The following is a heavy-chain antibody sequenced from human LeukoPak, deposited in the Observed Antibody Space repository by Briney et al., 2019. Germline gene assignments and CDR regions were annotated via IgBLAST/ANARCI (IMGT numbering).Heavy chain of an antibody. CDR2: INHSGST. CDR3: ARGVYDFWSGYYPHYYYMDV. V-gene: IGHV4-34*01. J-gene: IGHJ6*03. D-gene: IGHD3-3*01. Sequence: SETLSLTCAVYGGSFSGYYWSWIRQPPGKRLEWIGEINHSGSTNYNPSLKSRVTISVDTSKNQFSLKLSSVTAADTAVYYCARGVYDFWSGYYPHYYYMDVWGKGTTVTVSS. CDR1: GGSFSGYY.